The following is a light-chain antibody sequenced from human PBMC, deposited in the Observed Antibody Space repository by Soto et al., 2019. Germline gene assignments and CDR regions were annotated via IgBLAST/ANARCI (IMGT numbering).Light chain of an antibody. CDR3: CSYAGSYSLA. CDR1: NSDVGGFNY. V-gene: IGLV2-11*01. J-gene: IGLJ2*01. CDR2: DVT. Sequence: QSALTQPRSVSGSPGQSVTISCTGTNSDVGGFNYVSWYQQHPGKAPRLIIYDVTKRPSGVPDRFSGSKSGNTASLTISGHQAEDEADYHCCSYAGSYSLAFGGGTKLTVL.